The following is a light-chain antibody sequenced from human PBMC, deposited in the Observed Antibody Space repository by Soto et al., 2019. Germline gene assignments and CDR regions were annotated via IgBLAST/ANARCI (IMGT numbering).Light chain of an antibody. CDR3: QSYNSSLSGSYV. CDR2: GNT. J-gene: IGLJ1*01. V-gene: IGLV1-40*01. Sequence: QSVLTQPPSVSGAPGQRVTISCTGSSSNIGAGYDVHWYQRVPGTAPKLLIYGNTNRPSGVPDRFSGSKSDTSASLAITGLQADDEADYYCQSYNSSLSGSYVFGTGTKVTVL. CDR1: SSNIGAGYD.